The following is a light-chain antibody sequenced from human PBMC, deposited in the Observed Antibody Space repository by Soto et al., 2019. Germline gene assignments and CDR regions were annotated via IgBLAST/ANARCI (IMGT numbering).Light chain of an antibody. CDR1: QSVSSSY. CDR2: VAS. V-gene: IGKV3-20*01. J-gene: IGKJ2*01. Sequence: EIVLTQSPGTLSLSPGERATLSCRASQSVSSSYSAWYQQKPGQAPRLLIYVASSRATGIPDRFSGSGSGTDFTLTISRLEPEDFAVYYCQQYGSSPYTFGQGTKLEIK. CDR3: QQYGSSPYT.